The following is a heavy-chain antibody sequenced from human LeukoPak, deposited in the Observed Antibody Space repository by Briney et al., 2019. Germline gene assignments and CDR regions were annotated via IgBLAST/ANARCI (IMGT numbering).Heavy chain of an antibody. Sequence: GGSLRLSCAASGFTFSSYSMNWVRQAPGKGLEWVSHISSSSSTIYYADSVKGRFTISRDNAKNSLYLQMYSLRAEDTAVYYCAKDSAFYYIDVWGKGTTVIISS. CDR3: AKDSAFYYIDV. CDR2: ISSSSSTI. D-gene: IGHD2-15*01. J-gene: IGHJ6*03. V-gene: IGHV3-48*01. CDR1: GFTFSSYS.